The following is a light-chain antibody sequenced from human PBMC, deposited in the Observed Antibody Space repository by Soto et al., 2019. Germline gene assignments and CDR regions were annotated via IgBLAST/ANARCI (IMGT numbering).Light chain of an antibody. J-gene: IGKJ1*01. CDR1: QSVTSNY. CDR2: GAS. CDR3: QQRSNWPQT. V-gene: IGKV3D-20*02. Sequence: DIVLTQSPGTLSLSPGEKATLSCRASQSVTSNYLAWYQQKPGQAPRLLINGASSRATGIPDRFSGSGSGTDFTLTISRLEPEDFAVYYCQQRSNWPQTFGQGTKVEIK.